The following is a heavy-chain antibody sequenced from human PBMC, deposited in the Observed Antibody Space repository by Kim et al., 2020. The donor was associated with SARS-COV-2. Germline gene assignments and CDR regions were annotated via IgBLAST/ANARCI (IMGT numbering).Heavy chain of an antibody. CDR1: GDTFSNYA. J-gene: IGHJ3*02. Sequence: SVKVSCRASGDTFSNYAISWVRQAPGQGLEWMGEISPMFGAANYAHGFQGRLTVTADISTSTSYMELSSLTSEDTAIYYCAREREQHYPAFVIWGQGT. D-gene: IGHD1-1*01. CDR3: AREREQHYPAFVI. CDR2: ISPMFGAA. V-gene: IGHV1-69*06.